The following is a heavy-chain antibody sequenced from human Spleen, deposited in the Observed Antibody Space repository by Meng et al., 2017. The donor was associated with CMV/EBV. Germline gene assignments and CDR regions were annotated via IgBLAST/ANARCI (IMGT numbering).Heavy chain of an antibody. D-gene: IGHD2-21*01. V-gene: IGHV3-53*05. Sequence: GGSLRLSCTASGFFVNNNYMSWARQAPGKGLEWVSVIYSDATTRYADSVKGRFTISRDNSKNTVYLQMNSLRTEDTAVYYCARDSALRDQFDDWGQGTLVTVSS. J-gene: IGHJ4*02. CDR1: GFFVNNNY. CDR2: IYSDATT. CDR3: ARDSALRDQFDD.